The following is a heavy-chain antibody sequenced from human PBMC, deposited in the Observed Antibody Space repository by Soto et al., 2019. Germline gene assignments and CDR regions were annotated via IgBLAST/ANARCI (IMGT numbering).Heavy chain of an antibody. CDR2: IIPIFGTA. CDR3: AKSRGMVQDYYYYYGMDV. D-gene: IGHD1-1*01. Sequence: SVKVSCKASGGTFSSYAISWVRQAPGQGLEWMGGIIPIFGTANYAQKFQGRVTITADESTSTAYMELSSLRSEDTAVYYCAKSRGMVQDYYYYYGMDVWGQGTTVTVSS. CDR1: GGTFSSYA. V-gene: IGHV1-69*13. J-gene: IGHJ6*02.